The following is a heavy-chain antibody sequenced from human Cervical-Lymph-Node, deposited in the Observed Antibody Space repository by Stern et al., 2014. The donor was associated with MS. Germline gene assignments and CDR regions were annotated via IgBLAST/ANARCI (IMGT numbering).Heavy chain of an antibody. D-gene: IGHD6-13*01. CDR1: GGTFSSYA. Sequence: QVKLVQSGAEVMKPGSSVKVSCKASGGTFSSYAISWGRQAPGPGLAWVGVIIPICDTANYAQKFQGRVTITADESTSTAYMELSSLRSEDTAVYYCASVHSSSSGNWFDPWGQGTLVTVSS. J-gene: IGHJ5*02. V-gene: IGHV1-69*01. CDR2: IIPICDTA. CDR3: ASVHSSSSGNWFDP.